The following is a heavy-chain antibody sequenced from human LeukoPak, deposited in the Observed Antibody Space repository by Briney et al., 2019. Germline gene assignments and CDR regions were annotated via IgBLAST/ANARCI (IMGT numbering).Heavy chain of an antibody. D-gene: IGHD3-22*01. V-gene: IGHV4-34*01. Sequence: PSETLSLTCAVYGGSFSGYYWSWIRQPPGKGLEWIGEINHSGSTNYNPSLKSRVTISVDTSKNQFSLKLSSVTAADTAVYYCARGCFSYDSSGYYPFVYFDYWGQGTLVTVSS. J-gene: IGHJ4*02. CDR2: INHSGST. CDR3: ARGCFSYDSSGYYPFVYFDY. CDR1: GGSFSGYY.